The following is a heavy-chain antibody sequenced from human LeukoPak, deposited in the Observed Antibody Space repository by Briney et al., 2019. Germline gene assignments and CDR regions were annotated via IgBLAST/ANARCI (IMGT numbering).Heavy chain of an antibody. CDR1: GGSISSGGYY. Sequence: SETLSLTCTVSGGSISSGGYYWSWIRQHPGKGPEWIGYIYYSGSTYYNPSLKSRVTISVDTSKNQFSLKLSSVTAADTAVYYCARGRQQSALAYWGQGTLVTVSS. D-gene: IGHD6-13*01. CDR2: IYYSGST. CDR3: ARGRQQSALAY. V-gene: IGHV4-31*03. J-gene: IGHJ4*02.